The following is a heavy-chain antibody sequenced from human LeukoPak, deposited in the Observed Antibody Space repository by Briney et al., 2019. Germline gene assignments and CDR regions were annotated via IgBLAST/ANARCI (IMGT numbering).Heavy chain of an antibody. CDR2: NSYSGST. Sequence: SETLSPTCTVSGGSTSSYSWSWIRQPPGKGLEWIGCNSYSGSTNYNPSLKSRVTISVDTSKNQFSLKLTSVTAADTAVYYCARRDYGSKIDFWGQGTLVTVSS. CDR1: GGSTSSYS. D-gene: IGHD4-23*01. V-gene: IGHV4-59*08. CDR3: ARRDYGSKIDF. J-gene: IGHJ4*02.